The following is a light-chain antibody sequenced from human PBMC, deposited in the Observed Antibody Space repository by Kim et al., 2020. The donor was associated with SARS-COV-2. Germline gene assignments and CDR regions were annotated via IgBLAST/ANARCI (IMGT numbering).Light chain of an antibody. CDR1: QSVSSN. V-gene: IGKV3-15*01. CDR2: GAS. J-gene: IGKJ1*01. CDR3: QQYNNWPGT. Sequence: VSSGERATLSCRASQSVSSNLAWYQQKPGQAPRLLIYGASTRATGIPARFSGSGSGTEFTLTISSLQSEDFAVYYCQQYNNWPGTFGQGTKVDIK.